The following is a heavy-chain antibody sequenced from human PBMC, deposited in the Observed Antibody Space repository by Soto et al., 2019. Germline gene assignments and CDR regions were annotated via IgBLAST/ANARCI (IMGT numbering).Heavy chain of an antibody. J-gene: IGHJ4*02. CDR2: IYPANSET. V-gene: IGHV5-51*01. D-gene: IGHD3-3*01. Sequence: GESLKISCKASGYTFARSSIGWVRQMPGKGLEWMGIIYPANSETTYSPPFQGQVTISADMSISTAYLQWSSLKASDTAIYYCAPYYNYWTTRGQGTLVTVSS. CDR3: APYYNYWTT. CDR1: GYTFARSS.